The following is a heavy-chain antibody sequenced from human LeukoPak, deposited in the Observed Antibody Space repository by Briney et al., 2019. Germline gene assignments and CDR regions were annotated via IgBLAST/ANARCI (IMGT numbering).Heavy chain of an antibody. Sequence: ASVKVSCKASGYTFTGYYMHWVRQAPGQGLEWMGWINPNSGGTNYAQKFQGRVTMTRDTSISTAYMELSRLRSDDTAVYYCARAPIPDYYDSSGYYYWGQGTLVTVSS. CDR2: INPNSGGT. CDR1: GYTFTGYY. CDR3: ARAPIPDYYDSSGYYY. D-gene: IGHD3-22*01. V-gene: IGHV1-2*02. J-gene: IGHJ4*02.